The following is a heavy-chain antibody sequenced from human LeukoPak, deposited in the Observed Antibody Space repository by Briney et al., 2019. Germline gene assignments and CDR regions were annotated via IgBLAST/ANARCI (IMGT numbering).Heavy chain of an antibody. CDR3: ARGPVGATPFDY. CDR2: MNPNSGNT. Sequence: ASVKVSCKASGYTFTSYDINWVRQATGQGLEWMGWMNPNSGNTGYAQKFQGRVTITRNTSISTAYMELSSLRSDDTAVYYCARGPVGATPFDYWGQGTLVTVSS. CDR1: GYTFTSYD. V-gene: IGHV1-8*03. D-gene: IGHD1-26*01. J-gene: IGHJ4*02.